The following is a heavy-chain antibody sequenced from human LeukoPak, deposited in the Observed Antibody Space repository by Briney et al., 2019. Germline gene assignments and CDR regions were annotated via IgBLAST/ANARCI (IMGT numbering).Heavy chain of an antibody. CDR2: IYYSGST. D-gene: IGHD6-13*01. CDR3: ARPIAAAGQYYFDY. V-gene: IGHV4-39*01. J-gene: IGHJ4*02. CDR1: GGSISSSSYY. Sequence: NPSETLSLTCTVSGGSISSSSYYWGWIRQPPGKGLEWIGSIYYSGSTCYNPSLKSRVTISVGTSKNQFSLKLSSVTAADTAVYYCARPIAAAGQYYFDYWGQGTLVTVSS.